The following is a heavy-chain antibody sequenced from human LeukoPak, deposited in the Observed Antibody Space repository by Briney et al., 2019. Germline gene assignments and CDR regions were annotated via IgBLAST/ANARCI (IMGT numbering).Heavy chain of an antibody. CDR2: MNPNSGNT. CDR1: GYTFTSYD. V-gene: IGHV1-8*01. D-gene: IGHD3-10*01. Sequence: ASMKVSCKASGYTFTSYDINWVRQATGQGLEWMGWMNPNSGNTGYAQKFQGRVTMTRNTSISTAYMELSSLRSEDTAVYYCARGALLWFGAKMEYYFDYWGQGTPLTVSS. J-gene: IGHJ4*02. CDR3: ARGALLWFGAKMEYYFDY.